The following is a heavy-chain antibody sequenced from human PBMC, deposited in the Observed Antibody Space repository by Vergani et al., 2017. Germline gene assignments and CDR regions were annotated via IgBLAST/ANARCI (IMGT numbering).Heavy chain of an antibody. D-gene: IGHD1-1*01. V-gene: IGHV4-4*02. CDR1: GGSISSSNW. CDR3: ARFXTGTTIYYYYGMDV. CDR2: IYHSGST. J-gene: IGHJ6*02. Sequence: QVQLQESGPGLVKPSGTLALTCAVSGGSISSSNWWSWVRQPPGKGLEWIGEIYHSGSTNYNPSLKSRVTISVDKSKNQFSLKLSSVTAADTAVYYCARFXTGTTIYYYYGMDVWGQGTTVTVSS.